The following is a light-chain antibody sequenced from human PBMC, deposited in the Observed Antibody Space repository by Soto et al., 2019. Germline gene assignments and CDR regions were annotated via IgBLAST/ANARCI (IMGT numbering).Light chain of an antibody. CDR2: DVS. J-gene: IGLJ3*02. CDR3: SSYTSTKSWA. CDR1: SSDVGGYNY. V-gene: IGLV2-14*01. Sequence: QSALTQSASVSGSPGQSITISCTGTSSDVGGYNYVSWYQQHPGKAPKLIIYDVSNRPSGVSTRFSVPKSGNTASLTISGLQAEDEADYSCSSYTSTKSWAFGGGTKLTVL.